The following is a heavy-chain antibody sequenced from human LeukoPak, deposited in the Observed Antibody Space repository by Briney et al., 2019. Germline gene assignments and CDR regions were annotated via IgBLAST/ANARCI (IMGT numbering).Heavy chain of an antibody. D-gene: IGHD3-22*01. J-gene: IGHJ4*02. V-gene: IGHV4-34*01. CDR3: ARGVERYYYDSSGYYYFDY. CDR1: GGSFSGYY. Sequence: PSETLSLTCAVYGGSFSGYYWSWIRQPPGKGLEWIGEINHSGSTNYNPSLKSRVTMSVDTSKNQFSLKLSSVTAADTAVYYCARGVERYYYDSSGYYYFDYWGQGTLVTVSS. CDR2: INHSGST.